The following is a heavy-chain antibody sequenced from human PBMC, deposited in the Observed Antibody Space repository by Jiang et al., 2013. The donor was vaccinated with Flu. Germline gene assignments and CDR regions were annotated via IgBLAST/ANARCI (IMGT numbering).Heavy chain of an antibody. CDR1: GFSFRNFA. Sequence: VQLVESGGGVVQPGRSLRLSCAATGFSFRNFAMQWVRQAPGKGLEWVAVISYDGSSDYYADSVRGRFTISRDNSKNTVYLQMNSLRTDDTALYYCARDADRSGLYYFDNCGRGNPVTVSS. CDR3: ARDADRSGLYYFDN. CDR2: ISYDGSSD. J-gene: IGHJ4*03. D-gene: IGHD6-19*01. V-gene: IGHV3-30*04.